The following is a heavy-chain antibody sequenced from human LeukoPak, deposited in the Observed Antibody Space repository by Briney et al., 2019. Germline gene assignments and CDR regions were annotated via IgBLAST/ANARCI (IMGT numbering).Heavy chain of an antibody. CDR1: GFTFSSYG. V-gene: IGHV3-21*01. CDR2: ISSSSSYI. J-gene: IGHJ4*02. D-gene: IGHD3-10*01. Sequence: GGSLRLSCAASGFTFSSYGMNWVRQAPGKGLEWVSSISSSSSYIYYADSVKGRFTISRDNAKNSLYLQMNSLRAEDTAVYYCAKDAYYYGSGSYYGGDYWGQGTLVTVSS. CDR3: AKDAYYYGSGSYYGGDY.